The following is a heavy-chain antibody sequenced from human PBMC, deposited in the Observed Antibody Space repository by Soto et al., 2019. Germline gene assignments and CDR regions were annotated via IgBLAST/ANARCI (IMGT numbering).Heavy chain of an antibody. CDR3: AREGVNEQQLVDPNWFAP. J-gene: IGHJ5*02. CDR1: GYTFTGYY. D-gene: IGHD6-13*01. Sequence: QVPLVQSGAEVKKPGASVKVSCKASGYTFTGYYMHWVRQAPGQGLEWMGWINPNSGGTNYAQKFQGWVTMTRDTSISTAYRELSRLRSDDTAVYYCAREGVNEQQLVDPNWFAPWGQGTLVTVSS. V-gene: IGHV1-2*04. CDR2: INPNSGGT.